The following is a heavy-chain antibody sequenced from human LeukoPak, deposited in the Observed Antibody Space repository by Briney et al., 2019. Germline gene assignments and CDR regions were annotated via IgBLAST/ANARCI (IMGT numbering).Heavy chain of an antibody. J-gene: IGHJ6*02. CDR1: GGSISSSSAY. Sequence: SETLSLTCTVSGGSISSSSAYWGWIRQPPGKGLEWIGSIYYSKNTYYNPTLESRLTISVDTSKNQFSLKLSSVTAADTAVFYCVRIAADHPKNYFHYGMDVWGQGTTVTVSS. CDR3: VRIAADHPKNYFHYGMDV. D-gene: IGHD6-25*01. V-gene: IGHV4-39*01. CDR2: IYYSKNT.